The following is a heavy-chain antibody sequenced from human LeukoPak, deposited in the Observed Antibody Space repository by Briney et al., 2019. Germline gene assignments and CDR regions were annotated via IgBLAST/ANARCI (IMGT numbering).Heavy chain of an antibody. V-gene: IGHV4-39*07. D-gene: IGHD2-15*01. Sequence: SETLSLTCTVSGGSISSSSYYWGWIRQPPGKGLEWIGSIYYSGSTYYNPSLKSRVTISVDTSKNQFSLKLSSVTAADTAVYYCARGGSGAPFDPWGQGTLVTVSS. J-gene: IGHJ5*02. CDR1: GGSISSSSYY. CDR3: ARGGSGAPFDP. CDR2: IYYSGST.